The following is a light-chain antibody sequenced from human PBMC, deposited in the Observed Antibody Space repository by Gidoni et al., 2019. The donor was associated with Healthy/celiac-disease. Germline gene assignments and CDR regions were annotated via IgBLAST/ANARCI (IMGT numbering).Light chain of an antibody. CDR3: CSYAGSSSYV. CDR1: SSDVGSYNL. Sequence: QSALTQPASVSGSPGQSITISCTGTSSDVGSYNLVSWYQQHPGKAPKLMIYEGSKRPSRVSKRFSGSKSGNTASRTISGLQAEDEADYYCCSYAGSSSYVFGTGTKVTVL. V-gene: IGLV2-23*01. J-gene: IGLJ1*01. CDR2: EGS.